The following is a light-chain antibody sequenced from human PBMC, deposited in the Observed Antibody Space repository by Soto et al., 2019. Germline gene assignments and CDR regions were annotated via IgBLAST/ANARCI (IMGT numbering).Light chain of an antibody. Sequence: IVLTQSPGTLSLSPGERATLSCRASQSVSSSYLAWYQQKPGQAPRLLIYGASSRATGIPGRFSGSGSGTDFTLTISRLEPEDFAVYYCQHYGRSPFTFGPGTKVDIK. CDR3: QHYGRSPFT. CDR2: GAS. CDR1: QSVSSSY. J-gene: IGKJ3*01. V-gene: IGKV3-20*01.